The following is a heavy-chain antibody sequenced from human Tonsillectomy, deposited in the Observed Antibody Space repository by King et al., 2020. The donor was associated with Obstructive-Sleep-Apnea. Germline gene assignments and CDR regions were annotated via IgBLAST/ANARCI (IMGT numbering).Heavy chain of an antibody. J-gene: IGHJ4*02. D-gene: IGHD3-9*01. CDR1: GFTFSNAW. CDR2: IKSKTDGGTT. V-gene: IGHV3-15*01. CDR3: TISYDIPGRTKFDY. Sequence: VQLVESGGGLVKPGGSLRLSCAASGFTFSNAWMSWVRQAPGKGLEWVGRIKSKTDGGTTDYAAPVKGRFTISRDDSKNTLYMQMNSLKTEDTAVYYCTISYDIPGRTKFDYWGQGTLVTVSS.